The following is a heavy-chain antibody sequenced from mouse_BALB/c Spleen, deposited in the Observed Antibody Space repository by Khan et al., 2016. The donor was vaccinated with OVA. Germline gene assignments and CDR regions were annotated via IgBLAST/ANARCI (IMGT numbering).Heavy chain of an antibody. V-gene: IGHV2-6-4*01. J-gene: IGHJ4*01. Sequence: QVQLKQSGPGLVAPSQNLSINCTVSGFSLSRYNIHWVRQPPGKGLEWLGMIWGGGGTDYNSTLKSRLSISKDNSKSQVFLKVNRPQTDDSAMYYCARAYYRFDGYYAMDYWGQGTSVTVSS. CDR2: IWGGGGT. D-gene: IGHD2-14*01. CDR1: GFSLSRYN. CDR3: ARAYYRFDGYYAMDY.